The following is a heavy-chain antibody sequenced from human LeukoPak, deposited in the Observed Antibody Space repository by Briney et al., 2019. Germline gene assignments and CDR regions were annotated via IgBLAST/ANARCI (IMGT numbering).Heavy chain of an antibody. CDR2: IYYSGST. CDR3: ARLHFGGNYGYYYYYMDV. Sequence: PSETLSLTCTVSGGSIGSSSYYWGWIRQPPGKGLEWIGSIYYSGSTYYNPSLKSRVTISVDTSKNQFSLKLSSVTAADTAVYYCARLHFGGNYGYYYYYMDVWGKGTTVTISS. V-gene: IGHV4-39*01. D-gene: IGHD4-23*01. J-gene: IGHJ6*03. CDR1: GGSIGSSSYY.